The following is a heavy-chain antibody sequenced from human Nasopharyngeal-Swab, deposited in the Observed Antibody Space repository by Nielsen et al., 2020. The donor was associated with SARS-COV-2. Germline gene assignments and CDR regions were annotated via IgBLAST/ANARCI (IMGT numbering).Heavy chain of an antibody. D-gene: IGHD2-2*01. CDR1: GYTFTSYA. CDR3: ARDRYCSSTSCYEGNDGS. V-gene: IGHV1-3*01. Sequence: ASVKVSCKASGYTFTSYAMHWVRQAPGQRLEWMGWINAGNGNTKYSQKFQGRVTITRDTSASTAYMELSSLRSEDTAVYYCARDRYCSSTSCYEGNDGSWGQGTLVTVSS. CDR2: INAGNGNT. J-gene: IGHJ5*02.